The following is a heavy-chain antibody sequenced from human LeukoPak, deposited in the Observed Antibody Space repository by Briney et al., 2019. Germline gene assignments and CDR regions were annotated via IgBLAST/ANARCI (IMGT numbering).Heavy chain of an antibody. V-gene: IGHV4-59*01. D-gene: IGHD6-19*01. CDR1: GGSISSYY. J-gene: IGHJ4*02. Sequence: PSETLSLTCIVSGGSISSYYWSWIRQPPGKGLEWIGYIYYSGSTNYNPSLKSRVTISVDTSKNQFSLKLSSVTAADTAVYYCARSSGWHFDYWGQGTLVTVSS. CDR3: ARSSGWHFDY. CDR2: IYYSGST.